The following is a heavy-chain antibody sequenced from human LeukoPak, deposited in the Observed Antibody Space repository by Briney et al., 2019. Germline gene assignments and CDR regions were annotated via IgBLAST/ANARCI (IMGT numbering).Heavy chain of an antibody. D-gene: IGHD2-2*01. V-gene: IGHV3-23*01. J-gene: IGHJ5*02. CDR1: GFPFSSYA. Sequence: GGSLRLSCAASGFPFSSYAMSWVRQAPGKGLEWVSAISGSGGSTYYADSVKGRFTISRDNSKNTLYLQMNSLRAEDTAVYYCAKDQGDIVVVPAAIGLDPWGQGTLVTVSS. CDR2: ISGSGGST. CDR3: AKDQGDIVVVPAAIGLDP.